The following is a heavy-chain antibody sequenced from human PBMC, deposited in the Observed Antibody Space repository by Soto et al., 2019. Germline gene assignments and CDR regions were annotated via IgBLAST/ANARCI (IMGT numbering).Heavy chain of an antibody. J-gene: IGHJ5*02. D-gene: IGHD2-15*01. Sequence: QVQLQQWGAGLLKPSETLSLTCAVYGGSFSGYYWSWIRQPPGKGLEWIGEINHSVSTHYNPSLKGRVTISVETSKNQLSLNLSSVTAADTDVYYCARGRVVVVAATREINWFDPWGQGTLVTVSS. CDR3: ARGRVVVVAATREINWFDP. CDR1: GGSFSGYY. V-gene: IGHV4-34*01. CDR2: INHSVST.